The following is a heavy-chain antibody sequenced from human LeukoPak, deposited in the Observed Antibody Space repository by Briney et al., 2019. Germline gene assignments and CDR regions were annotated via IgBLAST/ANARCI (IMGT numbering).Heavy chain of an antibody. V-gene: IGHV1-69*04. J-gene: IGHJ5*02. CDR2: IIPILGIA. CDR1: GGTFISYA. Sequence: ASVKVSCKASGGTFISYAISWVRQAPGQGLEWMGRIIPILGIANYAQKFQGRVTITADKSTSTAYMELSSLRSEDTAVYYCASLVAVAGTTSPWGQGTLVTVSS. D-gene: IGHD6-19*01. CDR3: ASLVAVAGTTSP.